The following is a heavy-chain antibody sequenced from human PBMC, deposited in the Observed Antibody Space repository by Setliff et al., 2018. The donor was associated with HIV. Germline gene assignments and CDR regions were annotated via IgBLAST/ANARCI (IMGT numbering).Heavy chain of an antibody. J-gene: IGHJ4*01. Sequence: GGSLRLSCAASGFTFSSYSMNWVRQAPGKGLEWVSSISSSSSYIYYADSVKGRFTISRDNAKNSLYLQMNSLRAEDTAVYYCARDLRGWYMDYWGQERWSPSPQ. CDR2: ISSSSSYI. CDR3: ARDLRGWYMDY. V-gene: IGHV3-21*01. D-gene: IGHD6-19*01. CDR1: GFTFSSYS.